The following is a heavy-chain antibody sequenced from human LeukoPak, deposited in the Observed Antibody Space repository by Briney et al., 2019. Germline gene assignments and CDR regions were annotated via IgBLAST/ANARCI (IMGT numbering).Heavy chain of an antibody. D-gene: IGHD3-10*01. Sequence: GGSLRLSCAASGFTFSNYAMSWVRQAPGKGLEWVSSISGSGGSTYYADSVKGRFTISRDNSKNTLYLQMNSLRAEDTAVYYCAKGVWFGETDYYYYMDVWGKGTTVTVSS. CDR2: ISGSGGST. V-gene: IGHV3-23*01. J-gene: IGHJ6*03. CDR1: GFTFSNYA. CDR3: AKGVWFGETDYYYYMDV.